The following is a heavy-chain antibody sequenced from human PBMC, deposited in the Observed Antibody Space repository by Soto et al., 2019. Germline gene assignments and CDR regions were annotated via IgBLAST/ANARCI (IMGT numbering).Heavy chain of an antibody. D-gene: IGHD4-17*01. Sequence: PGESLKISCAASGFTFSSYAMHWVRQAPGKGLEWVAVISYDGSNKYYADSVKGRFTISRDNSKNTLYLQMNSLRAEDTAVYYCARWFEAYGAANRYYGLDVWGQGTTVTVSS. CDR3: ARWFEAYGAANRYYGLDV. J-gene: IGHJ6*02. CDR2: ISYDGSNK. CDR1: GFTFSSYA. V-gene: IGHV3-30-3*01.